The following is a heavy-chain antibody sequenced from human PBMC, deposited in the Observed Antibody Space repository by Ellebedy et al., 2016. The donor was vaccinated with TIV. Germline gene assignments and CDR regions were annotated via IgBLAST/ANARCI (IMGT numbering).Heavy chain of an antibody. Sequence: AASVKVSCKASGGTFSSYAISWVRQAPGQGLEWMGRIIPILGIANYAQKLQGRVTMTRDTSTSTVYMELSSLRSEDTAVYYCARARSSGWLHTPDYWGQGSLVTVSS. V-gene: IGHV1-69*04. CDR3: ARARSSGWLHTPDY. CDR2: IIPILGIA. J-gene: IGHJ4*02. CDR1: GGTFSSYA. D-gene: IGHD6-19*01.